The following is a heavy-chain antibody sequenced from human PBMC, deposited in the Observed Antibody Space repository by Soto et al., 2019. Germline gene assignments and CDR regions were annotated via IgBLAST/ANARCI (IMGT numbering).Heavy chain of an antibody. J-gene: IGHJ4*02. D-gene: IGHD4-17*01. CDR2: IYYSGST. V-gene: IGHV4-59*01. CDR1: GGSISSYY. CDR3: ARRYGASFDY. Sequence: QVQLQESGPGLVKPSETLSLTCTVSGGSISSYYWSWIRQPPGKGLEWVGYIYYSGSTNSNPSLKSRVTLSVDTSKNQFSLKLSSVTAADTAVYYCARRYGASFDYWGQGTLVTVSS.